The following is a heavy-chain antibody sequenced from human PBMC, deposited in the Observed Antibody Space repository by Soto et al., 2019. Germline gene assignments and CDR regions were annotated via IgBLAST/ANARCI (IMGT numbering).Heavy chain of an antibody. J-gene: IGHJ4*02. CDR2: IYYSGST. CDR1: GDSISKYY. V-gene: IGHV4-59*01. CDR3: AKANSGYGSFDH. D-gene: IGHD5-12*01. Sequence: PSETLSLTCTVSGDSISKYYCSWIRQSPGKGLEWIGYIYYSGSTNYNPSLKSRVTISIDKSKNQFSLKLTSVTAADTAVYYCAKANSGYGSFDHWGQGMLVTVS.